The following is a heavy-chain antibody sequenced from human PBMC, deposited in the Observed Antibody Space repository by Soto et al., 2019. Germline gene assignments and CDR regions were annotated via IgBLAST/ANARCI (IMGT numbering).Heavy chain of an antibody. D-gene: IGHD1-1*01. CDR3: ARVERGTATTVVDAFDI. V-gene: IGHV4-34*01. CDR1: GGFVSSGNYY. J-gene: IGHJ3*02. CDR2: MSHSGGT. Sequence: QEQLQQWGAGLLKPSETLSLTCAVYGGFVSSGNYYWSWIRQPPGKGLEWIGEMSHSGGTHFNPSLMSRVTISVDTFKNQFSLKMSSVTAADTALYYCARVERGTATTVVDAFDIWGPGTMVTVSS.